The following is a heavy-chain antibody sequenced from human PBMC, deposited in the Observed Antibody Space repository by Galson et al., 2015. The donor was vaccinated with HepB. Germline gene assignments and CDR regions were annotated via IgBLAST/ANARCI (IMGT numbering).Heavy chain of an antibody. CDR2: IIPILGIA. V-gene: IGHV1-69*04. CDR1: GGTFSSYA. J-gene: IGHJ3*02. Sequence: SVKVSCKASGGTFSSYAISWVRQAPGQGLEWMGRIIPILGIANYAQKFQGRVTITADKSTSTAYMELSSLRSEDTAVYYCASTTYYYDSSGYYYGAAGAFDIWGQGTMVTVSS. D-gene: IGHD3-22*01. CDR3: ASTTYYYDSSGYYYGAAGAFDI.